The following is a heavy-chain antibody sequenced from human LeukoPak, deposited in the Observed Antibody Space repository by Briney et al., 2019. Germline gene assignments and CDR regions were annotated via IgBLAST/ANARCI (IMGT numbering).Heavy chain of an antibody. J-gene: IGHJ4*02. CDR3: AKMGSGYYGPPIGGYY. V-gene: IGHV3-30*02. Sequence: PGGSLRLSCAASGFTFSSYGMHWVRQAPGKGLEWVTFIRYDGSNKYSADSVKGRFTISRDNSKNTLYLQMNSLRAEDTAVYYCAKMGSGYYGPPIGGYYWGQGTLVTVSS. D-gene: IGHD3-10*01. CDR2: IRYDGSNK. CDR1: GFTFSSYG.